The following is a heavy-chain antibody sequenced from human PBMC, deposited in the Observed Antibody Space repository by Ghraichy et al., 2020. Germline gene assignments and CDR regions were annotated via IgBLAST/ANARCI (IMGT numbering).Heavy chain of an antibody. V-gene: IGHV4-61*01. CDR3: ARDREQPYAFDI. J-gene: IGHJ3*02. CDR2: IYYSGST. CDR1: GGSVSSGSYY. D-gene: IGHD1-26*01. Sequence: SETLSLTCTVSGGSVSSGSYYWSWIRQPPGKGLEWIGYIYYSGSTNYNPSLKSRVTISVDTSKNQFSLKLSSVTAADTAVYYCARDREQPYAFDIWGQGTMVTVSS.